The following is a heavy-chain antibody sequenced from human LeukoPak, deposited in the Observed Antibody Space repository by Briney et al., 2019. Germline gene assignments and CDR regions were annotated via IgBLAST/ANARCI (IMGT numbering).Heavy chain of an antibody. CDR3: ARDISTGWSIKYFFDF. J-gene: IGHJ4*02. V-gene: IGHV3-30*04. CDR2: ISYDGITE. Sequence: GRSLRLSRAASGFAFSSYAMHWVRQAPGKGLEWVAIISYDGITEDYSDSVKGRFSISRDNFKNTLFLQMNGLRDEDTAVYYCARDISTGWSIKYFFDFWGQGTLVTVSS. D-gene: IGHD6-19*01. CDR1: GFAFSSYA.